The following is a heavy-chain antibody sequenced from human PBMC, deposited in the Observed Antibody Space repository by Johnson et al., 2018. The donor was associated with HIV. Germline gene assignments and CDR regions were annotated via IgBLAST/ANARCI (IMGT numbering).Heavy chain of an antibody. D-gene: IGHD3-22*01. J-gene: IGHJ3*02. CDR1: GFIFSSYA. CDR3: ARTRLELSSGYPDAFDI. Sequence: QVQLVESGGGVVQPGRSLRLSCAASGFIFSSYAIHWVRQAPGKGLQWVAVIGFDGTNKYYADSVKGRFSISRDNAKNSLYLQMNSLRAEDTAVYYCARTRLELSSGYPDAFDIWGQGTMVTVSS. CDR2: IGFDGTNK. V-gene: IGHV3-30*04.